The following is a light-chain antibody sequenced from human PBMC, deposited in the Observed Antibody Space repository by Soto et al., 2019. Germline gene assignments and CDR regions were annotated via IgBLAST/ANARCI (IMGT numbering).Light chain of an antibody. CDR2: DVS. CDR1: SSDVGGYNY. Sequence: QSALTQPASVSGSPGQSITISCTGTSSDVGGYNYVSWYQQHPGKGPKLMIYDVSNRPSGVSNRFSGSNSGNTASLTISGLQAEDEADYYCSSYTSSSLHDFGTGIKVTVL. CDR3: SSYTSSSLHD. J-gene: IGLJ1*01. V-gene: IGLV2-14*03.